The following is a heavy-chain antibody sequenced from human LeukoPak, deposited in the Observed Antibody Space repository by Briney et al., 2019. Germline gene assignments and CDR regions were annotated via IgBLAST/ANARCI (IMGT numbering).Heavy chain of an antibody. D-gene: IGHD1-7*01. CDR1: GFTFSDYY. CDR2: ISSSGSTI. V-gene: IGHV3-11*01. CDR3: ARGGRREPELFQH. Sequence: GGSLRLSCAASGFTFSDYYMSWIRQAPGKGLECFSYISSSGSTIYYTDSVKGRFTISRDNAKNSLYLQMNSLRAEDTALYYCARGGRREPELFQHWGQGTLVTVSS. J-gene: IGHJ1*01.